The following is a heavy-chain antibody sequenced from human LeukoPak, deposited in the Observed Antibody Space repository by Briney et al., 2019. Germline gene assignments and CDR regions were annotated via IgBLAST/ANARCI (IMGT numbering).Heavy chain of an antibody. J-gene: IGHJ4*02. Sequence: GGSLRLSCAASGFTFSDYCMSWIRQAPGKGLEWVSYISNGGSSLYYADSVKGRFTISRDNAKNSLFLQVNSLRAEDTALYYCARVRVAGFSDFGYWGQGTLVTVSS. V-gene: IGHV3-11*04. CDR3: ARVRVAGFSDFGY. D-gene: IGHD6-19*01. CDR1: GFTFSDYC. CDR2: ISNGGSSL.